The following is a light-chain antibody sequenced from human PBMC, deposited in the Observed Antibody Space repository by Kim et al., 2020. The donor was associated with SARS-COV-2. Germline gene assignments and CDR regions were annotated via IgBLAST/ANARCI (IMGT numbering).Light chain of an antibody. V-gene: IGKV1-9*01. CDR2: AAS. J-gene: IGKJ4*01. CDR3: QQLSSYPRT. Sequence: ALVGDSVPSTARASKDISSYLAWYQQKPGMAPRLLIYAASTLQTGVPPRFSGSESGTEFTLTISSLQPEDFAAYYCQQLSSYPRTFGGGTKVDIK. CDR1: KDISSY.